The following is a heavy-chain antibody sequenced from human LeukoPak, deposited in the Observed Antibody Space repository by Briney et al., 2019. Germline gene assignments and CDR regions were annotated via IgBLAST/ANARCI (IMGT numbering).Heavy chain of an antibody. CDR3: TKLKGWYGEGFFDY. Sequence: GGSLRLSCAASGFTVSSNYMGWVRQPAGKGLEWVSVLYSGGATFYADSVKGRFTIPRDTSKNTLYLQMNDLRADDTAVYYCTKLKGWYGEGFFDYWGQGTLVTVSS. CDR1: GFTVSSNY. D-gene: IGHD6-19*01. V-gene: IGHV3-53*01. CDR2: LYSGGAT. J-gene: IGHJ4*02.